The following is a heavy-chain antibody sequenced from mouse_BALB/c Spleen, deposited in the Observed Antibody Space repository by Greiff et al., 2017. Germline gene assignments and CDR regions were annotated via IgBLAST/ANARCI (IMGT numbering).Heavy chain of an antibody. V-gene: IGHV5-6-3*01. CDR2: INSNGGST. CDR1: GFTFSSYG. D-gene: IGHD2-3*01. J-gene: IGHJ2*01. CDR3: ARDFDGYYYFDY. Sequence: EVKLMESGGGLVQPGGSLKLSCAASGFTFSSYGMSWVRQTPDKRLELVATINSNGGSTYYPDSVKGRFTISRDNAKNTLYLQMSSLKSEDTAMYYCARDFDGYYYFDYWGQGTTLTVSS.